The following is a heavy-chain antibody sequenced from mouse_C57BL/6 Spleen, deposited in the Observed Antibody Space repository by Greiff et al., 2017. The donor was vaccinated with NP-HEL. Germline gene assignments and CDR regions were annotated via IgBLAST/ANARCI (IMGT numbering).Heavy chain of an antibody. Sequence: EVMLVESGGGLVKPGGSLKLSCAASGFTFSSYAMSWVRQTPEKRLEWVATISDGGSYTYYPDNVKGRFTISRDNAKNNLYLQMSHLKSEDKAMYYCATGYYGSSYPFAYWGQGTLVTVSA. CDR3: ATGYYGSSYPFAY. D-gene: IGHD1-1*01. CDR1: GFTFSSYA. CDR2: ISDGGSYT. V-gene: IGHV5-4*03. J-gene: IGHJ3*01.